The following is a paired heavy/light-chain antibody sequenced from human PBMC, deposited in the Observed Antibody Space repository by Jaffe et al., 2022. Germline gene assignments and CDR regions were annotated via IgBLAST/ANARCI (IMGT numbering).Light chain of an antibody. J-gene: IGKJ4*01. Sequence: DIQLTQSPSFLSASVGDRVTISCRASQGISTYLAWYQQKPGKAPKLLINAASTLQSGVPSRFSGSGSGTEFTLTISSLQPEDFATYYCQQLNSYPLTFGGGTKVEIK. CDR2: AAS. CDR3: QQLNSYPLT. V-gene: IGKV1-9*01. CDR1: QGISTY.
Heavy chain of an antibody. V-gene: IGHV1-2*02. CDR1: GYTFTDYF. D-gene: IGHD2-2*01. Sequence: QVQLVHSGAEVRKPGASVKVSCRTSGYTFTDYFMHWVRQAPGQGLEWMGWINPNTGVTNYAQKFQGRVTMTRDTSISTMYMELSRLRSDDTAVYFCARDLGIYCSSTSCPSDYWGQGTLVTVSS. CDR3: ARDLGIYCSSTSCPSDY. J-gene: IGHJ4*02. CDR2: INPNTGVT.